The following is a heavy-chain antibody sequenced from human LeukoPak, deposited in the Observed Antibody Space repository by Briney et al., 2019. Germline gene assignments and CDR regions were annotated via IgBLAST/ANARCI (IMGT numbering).Heavy chain of an antibody. V-gene: IGHV3-13*01. CDR3: AREDSTRSGVRELDY. CDR2: IGAGFDT. D-gene: IGHD3-10*01. CDR1: GFTFSTYD. J-gene: IGHJ4*02. Sequence: PGGSLRPSCAASGFTFSTYDFHWVRQVTGKGLQWVSAIGAGFDTYYQDSVRGRFTISRENAKNSLYLQMNSLTVGDTAVYYCAREDSTRSGVRELDYWGQGILVTVSS.